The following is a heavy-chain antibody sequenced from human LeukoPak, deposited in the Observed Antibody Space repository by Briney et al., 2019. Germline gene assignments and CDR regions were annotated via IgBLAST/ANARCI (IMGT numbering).Heavy chain of an antibody. Sequence: PGGSLRLSCAASGFTFSSYWMHWVRHAPGKGLEWVAVISLDGSDKYYADSVRGRFTISRDNSKNTLHLQMNSLRAEDTAVYYCARGEPMVRGVTLFDYRGQGTLVTVSS. J-gene: IGHJ4*02. CDR1: GFTFSSYW. CDR3: ARGEPMVRGVTLFDY. V-gene: IGHV3-30-3*01. D-gene: IGHD3-10*01. CDR2: ISLDGSDK.